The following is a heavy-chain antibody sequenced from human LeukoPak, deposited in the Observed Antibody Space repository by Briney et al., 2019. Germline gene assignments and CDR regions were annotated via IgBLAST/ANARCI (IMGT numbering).Heavy chain of an antibody. J-gene: IGHJ5*02. CDR1: GFTFSSYG. CDR2: IWYDGSNK. D-gene: IGHD6-19*01. Sequence: PGGSLRLSCAASGFTFSSYGMHWVRQAPGKGLEWVAVIWYDGSNKYYADSVKGRFTISRDNSKNTLYLQMNSLRVEDTAIYYCARGVSAWYQGWFDPWGQGTLVTVSS. CDR3: ARGVSAWYQGWFDP. V-gene: IGHV3-33*01.